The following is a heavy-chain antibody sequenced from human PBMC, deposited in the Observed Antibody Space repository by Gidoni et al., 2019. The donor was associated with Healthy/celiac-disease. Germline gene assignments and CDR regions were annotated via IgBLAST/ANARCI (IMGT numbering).Heavy chain of an antibody. Sequence: QLQLQESGSGLVKPSQTLSLTCAVSGGSIGSGGYSWSWIRQPPGKGLEWIGYIYHSGSTYYNPSLKSRVTISVDRSKNQFSLKLSSVTAADTAVYYCAREIAALRYWYFDLWGRGTLVTVSS. V-gene: IGHV4-30-2*01. D-gene: IGHD6-13*01. CDR2: IYHSGST. CDR1: GGSIGSGGYS. J-gene: IGHJ2*01. CDR3: AREIAALRYWYFDL.